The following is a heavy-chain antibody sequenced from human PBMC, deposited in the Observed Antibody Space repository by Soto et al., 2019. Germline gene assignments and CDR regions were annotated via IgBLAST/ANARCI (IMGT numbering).Heavy chain of an antibody. Sequence: GSLRLSCAASGFTFSSYSMNWVRQAPGKGLEWVSYISSSSSTIYYADSVEGRFTISRDNAKNSLYLQMNSLRAEDTAVYYCARDWEPLSGVLRFLEWLYYFDYWGQGTLVTVSS. J-gene: IGHJ4*02. CDR3: ARDWEPLSGVLRFLEWLYYFDY. CDR2: ISSSSSTI. CDR1: GFTFSSYS. V-gene: IGHV3-48*01. D-gene: IGHD3-3*01.